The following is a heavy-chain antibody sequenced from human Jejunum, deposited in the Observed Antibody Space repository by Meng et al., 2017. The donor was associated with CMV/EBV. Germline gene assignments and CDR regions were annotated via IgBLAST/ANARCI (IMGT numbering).Heavy chain of an antibody. V-gene: IGHV7-4-1*01. Sequence: VQLVQSGAGLKKPGDSVKVSCQAAGYTFTSSSMNWVRHAPGQGLEWMGWININTGNPTYAQGFTGRFVFSLDTSVSTAYLQIDSLKADDTAVYYCARGNGWRFDYWGQGTLVTVSS. CDR1: GYTFTSSS. J-gene: IGHJ4*02. D-gene: IGHD6-19*01. CDR2: ININTGNP. CDR3: ARGNGWRFDY.